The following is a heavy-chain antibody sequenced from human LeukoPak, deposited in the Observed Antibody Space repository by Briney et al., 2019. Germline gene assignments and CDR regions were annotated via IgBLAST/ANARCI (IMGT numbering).Heavy chain of an antibody. CDR2: IIPIFGTA. Sequence: GASVKVSCKASGGTFSSYAISWVRQAPGQGLEWMGGIIPIFGTANYAQKFQGRVTITADESTSTAYMELSSLRSEDTAVYYCARGRDGYTYGGAFDIWGQGTMVTVSS. V-gene: IGHV1-69*13. CDR3: ARGRDGYTYGGAFDI. J-gene: IGHJ3*02. CDR1: GGTFSSYA. D-gene: IGHD5-24*01.